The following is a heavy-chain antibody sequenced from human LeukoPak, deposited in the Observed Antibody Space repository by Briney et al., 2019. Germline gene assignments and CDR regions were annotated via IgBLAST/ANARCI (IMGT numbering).Heavy chain of an antibody. J-gene: IGHJ4*02. V-gene: IGHV3-74*01. D-gene: IGHD2-8*01. CDR3: AGVFDY. CDR1: GW. Sequence: GGSLRLSCAASGWMHWVRQAPGKGLVWISGINTDGSSTFYADSVKGRFTTSRDNAKNTVYLQMNSLRAEDTAVYYCAGVFDYWGQGSLVTVSS. CDR2: INTDGSST.